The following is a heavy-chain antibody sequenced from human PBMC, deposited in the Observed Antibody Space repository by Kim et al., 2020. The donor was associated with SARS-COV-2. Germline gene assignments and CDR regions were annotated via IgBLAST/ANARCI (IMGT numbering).Heavy chain of an antibody. J-gene: IGHJ3*02. CDR3: ARSPASQLSITMIVVVTPDAFDI. V-gene: IGHV4-59*08. CDR2: IYYSGST. D-gene: IGHD3-22*01. Sequence: SETLSLTCTVSGGSISSYYWSWIRQPPGKGLEWIGYIYYSGSTNYNPSLKSRVTISVDTSKNQFSLKLSSVTAADTAVYYCARSPASQLSITMIVVVTPDAFDIWGQGTMVTVSS. CDR1: GGSISSYY.